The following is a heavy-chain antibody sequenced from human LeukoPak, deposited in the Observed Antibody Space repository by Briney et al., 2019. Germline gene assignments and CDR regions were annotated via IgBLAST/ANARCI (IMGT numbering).Heavy chain of an antibody. Sequence: GGSLRLSFEVARFTFSSFAMTWVRQAPGKGLEWVSSITGDGKRVPHAKTLSTSSTNSTNNSKTILYLQMTSLRAEDTAVYYCATHLYPDSGVSNSWGLGTLVTVSS. CDR3: ATHLYPDSGVSNS. D-gene: IGHD1-26*01. CDR2: ITGDGKRV. V-gene: IGHV3-23*01. CDR1: RFTFSSFA. J-gene: IGHJ5*02.